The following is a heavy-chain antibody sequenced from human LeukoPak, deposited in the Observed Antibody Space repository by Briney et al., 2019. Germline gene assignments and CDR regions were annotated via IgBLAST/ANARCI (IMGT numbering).Heavy chain of an antibody. D-gene: IGHD5-12*01. V-gene: IGHV1-69*13. CDR1: GGGLSTYT. CDR2: IIPMFGTP. Sequence: SVKVSCKASGGGLSTYTFDWVRQAPGLGLEWMGGIIPMFGTPHYGQEFQGRVTITADESTSTVYMELSSLIFEDTAIYYCARVEATSHIDYWGQGTRVTVSS. CDR3: ARVEATSHIDY. J-gene: IGHJ4*02.